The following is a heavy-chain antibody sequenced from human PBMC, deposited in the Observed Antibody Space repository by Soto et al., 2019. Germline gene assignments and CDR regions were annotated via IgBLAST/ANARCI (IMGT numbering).Heavy chain of an antibody. Sequence: PSETLSLTCTVSGGSISSYHWSRIRQPPGKGLEWIGYIYYSGSTNYNPSLKSRVTISVDTSKNQFSLKLSSVTAADTAVYYCARDVLVGATDYWGQGTLVTVSS. CDR1: GGSISSYH. D-gene: IGHD1-26*01. CDR3: ARDVLVGATDY. V-gene: IGHV4-59*01. J-gene: IGHJ4*02. CDR2: IYYSGST.